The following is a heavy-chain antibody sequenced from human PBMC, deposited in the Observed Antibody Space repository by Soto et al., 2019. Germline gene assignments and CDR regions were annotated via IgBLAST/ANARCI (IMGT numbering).Heavy chain of an antibody. D-gene: IGHD3-10*01. CDR3: ASWYGSGSYWFDY. V-gene: IGHV3-48*01. Sequence: EVQLVESGGDLVQPGGSLRLSCVASGFTFSSYGMKWVRQAPGKGLEWVSYISGSSSTIYYADSLKGRFTISRDNANNSLYLQKNSLRAEDTAVYYCASWYGSGSYWFDYWGQGTLVTVSS. CDR2: ISGSSSTI. CDR1: GFTFSSYG. J-gene: IGHJ4*02.